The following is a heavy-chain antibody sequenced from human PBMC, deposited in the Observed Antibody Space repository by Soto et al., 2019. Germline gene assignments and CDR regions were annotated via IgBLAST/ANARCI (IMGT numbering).Heavy chain of an antibody. D-gene: IGHD2-21*01. CDR1: GGSISSYY. V-gene: IGHV4-59*01. J-gene: IGHJ4*02. Sequence: QVQLQESGPGLVKPSETLSLTCTVSGGSISSYYWSWIRQPPGKGLEWIGYIYYSGSTNYNPSLTSRVPISVHSPQPRFSLPPSSATAADTAVYYCATRWGGPFAYWGQGTLVTVSS. CDR2: IYYSGST. CDR3: ATRWGGPFAY.